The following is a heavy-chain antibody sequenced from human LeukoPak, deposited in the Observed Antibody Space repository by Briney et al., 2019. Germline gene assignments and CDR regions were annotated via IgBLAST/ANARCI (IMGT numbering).Heavy chain of an antibody. D-gene: IGHD1-26*01. Sequence: KASETLSLTCTVSGGSIRSFYWSWIRQPPGKGLEWIGYTFYSGSTTYNPSLKSRVTMSVDTSKSQFSLKLSSVTAADTAVYYCARVIVGATLWFDPWGQGTLVTVSS. CDR3: ARVIVGATLWFDP. V-gene: IGHV4-59*01. CDR2: TFYSGST. J-gene: IGHJ5*02. CDR1: GGSIRSFY.